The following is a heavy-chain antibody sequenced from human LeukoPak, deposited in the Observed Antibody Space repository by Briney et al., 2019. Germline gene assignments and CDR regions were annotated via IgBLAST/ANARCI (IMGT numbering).Heavy chain of an antibody. CDR2: ISYDGSNK. V-gene: IGHV3-30-3*01. J-gene: IGHJ4*02. CDR1: GFTFSTYA. Sequence: GGSLRLSCAASGFTFSTYAMTWVRQAPGKGLEWVAAISYDGSNKYYADSVKGRFTISRDNSENTLYLQMNSLKTEDTAVYYCARGAPPDYWGQGTLVTVSS. CDR3: ARGAPPDY.